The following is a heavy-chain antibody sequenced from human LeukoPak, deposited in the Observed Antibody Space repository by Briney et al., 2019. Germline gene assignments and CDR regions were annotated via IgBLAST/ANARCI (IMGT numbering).Heavy chain of an antibody. CDR2: ISAYNGNT. CDR3: ARDPRSYGSGSYFAY. D-gene: IGHD3-10*01. Sequence: ASVKVSCKASGYTFTAYYIHWVRQAPGQGLEWMGWISAYNGNTNYAQKLQGRVTMTTDTSTSTAYMELRSLRSDDTAVYYCARDPRSYGSGSYFAYWGQGTLVTVSS. J-gene: IGHJ4*02. V-gene: IGHV1-18*01. CDR1: GYTFTAYY.